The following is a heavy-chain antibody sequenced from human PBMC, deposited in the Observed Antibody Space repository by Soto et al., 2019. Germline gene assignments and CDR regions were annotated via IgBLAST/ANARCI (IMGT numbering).Heavy chain of an antibody. D-gene: IGHD3-16*01. V-gene: IGHV4-59*13. Sequence: QVQLQESGPGLVKPSETLSLTCTVSAASFSKYYWTWIWQPPGKGLEWIGYIYFNGNTNYNPSLKRRVTISVDTSKKQISLNLTSVTDADTAVYFCASVTFGGVVLAHWGQGTLVTVSS. CDR2: IYFNGNT. CDR1: AASFSKYY. CDR3: ASVTFGGVVLAH. J-gene: IGHJ4*02.